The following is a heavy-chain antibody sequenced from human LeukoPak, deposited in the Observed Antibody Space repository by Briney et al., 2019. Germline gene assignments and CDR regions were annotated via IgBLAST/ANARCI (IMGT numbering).Heavy chain of an antibody. Sequence: GGSLRLSCAASGFTVSSNYMSWVRQAPGKGLEWVSVIYSGGSTYYADSVKGRFTISRDNSKNTLYLQMNSLRAEDTAVYYCARDLFSYYDSSGFHAFDIWGQGTMVTVSS. CDR3: ARDLFSYYDSSGFHAFDI. V-gene: IGHV3-66*01. D-gene: IGHD3-22*01. CDR2: IYSGGST. J-gene: IGHJ3*02. CDR1: GFTVSSNY.